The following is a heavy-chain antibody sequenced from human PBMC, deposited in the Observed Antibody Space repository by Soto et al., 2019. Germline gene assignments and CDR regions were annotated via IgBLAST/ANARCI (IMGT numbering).Heavy chain of an antibody. J-gene: IGHJ5*02. CDR2: IYYSGST. V-gene: IGHV4-39*01. CDR1: GGSISSSSYY. CDR3: ARGRPGIAGVDP. Sequence: LSLTCTVSGGSISSSSYYWGWIRQPPGKGLEWMGGIYYSGSTYFNPSLKSRVTISVDTSKNQFSLRLSSVTAADTAVYYCARGRPGIAGVDPWGQGTLVTVSS. D-gene: IGHD6-13*01.